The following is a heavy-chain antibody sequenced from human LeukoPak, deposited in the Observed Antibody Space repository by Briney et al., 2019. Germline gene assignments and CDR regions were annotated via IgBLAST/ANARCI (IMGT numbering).Heavy chain of an antibody. J-gene: IGHJ4*02. D-gene: IGHD1-26*01. Sequence: PGGSLRLSCAASGFTFSRYWMHWVRQVPGKGLVWVSHITTDGSGTSYADSVKGRFTISRDNARNTLYLQMNSLRAEDTAVYYCARYAGSRSDYWGQGTLVTVSS. CDR1: GFTFSRYW. CDR2: ITTDGSGT. V-gene: IGHV3-74*01. CDR3: ARYAGSRSDY.